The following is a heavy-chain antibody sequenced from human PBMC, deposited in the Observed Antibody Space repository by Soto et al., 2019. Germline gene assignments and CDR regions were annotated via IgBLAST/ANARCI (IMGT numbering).Heavy chain of an antibody. J-gene: IGHJ4*02. Sequence: EVQLLESGGGLVQPGGSLRLSCAASGFTFSSYAMSWVRQAPGKGLEWVSAISGSGGSTYYADSVKGRFTISRDNSKNTLYLQMNSLRAKDTAVYYCAKDSRNIVVVPAALDYWGQGTLVTVSS. CDR1: GFTFSSYA. CDR2: ISGSGGST. D-gene: IGHD2-2*01. CDR3: AKDSRNIVVVPAALDY. V-gene: IGHV3-23*01.